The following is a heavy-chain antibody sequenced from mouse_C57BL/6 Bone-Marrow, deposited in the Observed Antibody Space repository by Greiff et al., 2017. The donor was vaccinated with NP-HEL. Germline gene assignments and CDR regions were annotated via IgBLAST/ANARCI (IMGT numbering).Heavy chain of an antibody. CDR3: ARLITTAY. CDR2: IHPNSGST. Sequence: VKLQESGAELVKPGASVKLSCKASGYTFTSYWMHWVKQRPGQGLEWIGMIHPNSGSTNYNEKFKSKATLTVDKSSSTAYMQLSSLTSEDSAVYYCARLITTAYWGQGTTLTVSS. CDR1: GYTFTSYW. J-gene: IGHJ2*01. V-gene: IGHV1-64*01. D-gene: IGHD1-2*01.